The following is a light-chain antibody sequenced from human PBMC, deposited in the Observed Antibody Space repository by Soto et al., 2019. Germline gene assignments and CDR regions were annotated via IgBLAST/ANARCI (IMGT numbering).Light chain of an antibody. CDR2: DVS. CDR1: SSDVGSHNR. Sequence: QSALTQPPSVSGSPGQSVTISCTGSSSDVGSHNRVSWYQQPPGTAPTLMIYDVSNRPSGVPDRCSGSKSGNTASLTISGLQAEDEADYYCSSYTSSSTYVFGTGTKLTVL. CDR3: SSYTSSSTYV. V-gene: IGLV2-18*02. J-gene: IGLJ1*01.